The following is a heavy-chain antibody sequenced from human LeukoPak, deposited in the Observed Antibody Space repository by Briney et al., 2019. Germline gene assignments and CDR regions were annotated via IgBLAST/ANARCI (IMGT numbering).Heavy chain of an antibody. D-gene: IGHD3/OR15-3a*01. CDR2: ISGSGGST. V-gene: IGHV3-23*01. CDR1: GFTFSDYY. CDR3: AKAGFWTDYFDY. J-gene: IGHJ4*02. Sequence: GGSLRLSCAASGFTFSDYYMSWIRQPPGKGLEWVSAISGSGGSTYYADSVKGRFTISRDNSKNTLYLQMNSLRAEDTAVYYCAKAGFWTDYFDYWGQGTLVTVSS.